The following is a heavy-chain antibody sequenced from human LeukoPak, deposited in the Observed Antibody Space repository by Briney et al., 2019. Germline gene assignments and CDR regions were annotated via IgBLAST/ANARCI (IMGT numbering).Heavy chain of an antibody. CDR2: INTNTGNP. D-gene: IGHD6-13*01. CDR1: GYTFTSYA. Sequence: ASVKVSCKASGYTFTSYAMNWVRQAPGQGLEWMGWINTNTGNPTYAQGFTGRFVFSLDTSVSTAYLQISSLKAEDTAVYYRASEIAAAANYYFDYWGQGTLVTVSS. CDR3: ASEIAAAANYYFDY. V-gene: IGHV7-4-1*02. J-gene: IGHJ4*02.